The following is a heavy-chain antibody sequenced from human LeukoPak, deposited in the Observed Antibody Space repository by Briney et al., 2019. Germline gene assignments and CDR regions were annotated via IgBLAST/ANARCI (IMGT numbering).Heavy chain of an antibody. CDR1: GFTFTGYY. Sequence: EASVKVSCKASGFTFTGYYMHWVRQAPGQGLEWMGWINPNSGGTGYAQKFQGRVTMTRDTSISTAYTELSRLRSDDTAVFYCARDSYGDYVSFDYWGQGTLVTVSS. D-gene: IGHD4-17*01. CDR3: ARDSYGDYVSFDY. J-gene: IGHJ4*02. V-gene: IGHV1-2*02. CDR2: INPNSGGT.